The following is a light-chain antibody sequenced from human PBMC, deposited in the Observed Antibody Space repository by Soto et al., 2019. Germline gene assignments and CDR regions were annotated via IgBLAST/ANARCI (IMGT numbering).Light chain of an antibody. CDR1: NIGSKR. Sequence: SYELTQPPSVSVAPGTTAKITCGGDNIGSKRVHWYQQKPGRAPVLVIYYDTDRPSGIPERFFGSNPGDTATLTISRAEAGDEADYYCQVWDISSDHVIFGGGTKLTVL. CDR2: YDT. CDR3: QVWDISSDHVI. J-gene: IGLJ2*01. V-gene: IGLV3-21*04.